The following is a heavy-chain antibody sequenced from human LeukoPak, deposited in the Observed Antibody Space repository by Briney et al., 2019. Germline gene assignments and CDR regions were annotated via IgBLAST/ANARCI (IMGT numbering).Heavy chain of an antibody. CDR2: ISSSSSTI. D-gene: IGHD2-15*01. J-gene: IGHJ3*02. CDR3: ATKVGGSCYYLCPNDAFDI. V-gene: IGHV3-48*01. CDR1: GFTFSSYS. Sequence: PGGSLRLSCAASGFTFSSYSMNWVRQAPGKGLEWVSYISSSSSTIYYADSVKGRFTISRDNAKNSLYLQMNSLRAEDTAVYYCATKVGGSCYYLCPNDAFDIWGQGTMVTVSS.